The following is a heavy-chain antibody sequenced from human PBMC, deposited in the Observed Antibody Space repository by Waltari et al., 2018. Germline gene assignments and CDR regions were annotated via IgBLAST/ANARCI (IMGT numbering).Heavy chain of an antibody. CDR1: GGPFGRYA. Sequence: QVQLVQSGAEVRKPGSSVKVSCKASGGPFGRYAITWVRQAPGEGLEWMGGIIPIFGTAPNYAQKFQGRLTITADESTATVYMDLSSLRSDDTAVYYCARRQLGGAFDPWGQGTLVSVSS. CDR2: IIPIFGTAP. CDR3: ARRQLGGAFDP. V-gene: IGHV1-69*12. D-gene: IGHD3-16*01. J-gene: IGHJ5*02.